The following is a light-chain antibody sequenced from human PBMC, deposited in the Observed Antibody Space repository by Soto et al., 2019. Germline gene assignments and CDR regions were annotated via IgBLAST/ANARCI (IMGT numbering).Light chain of an antibody. Sequence: QPVLAQSPSASASLGASVKLTCTLSSGHITYAIAWHQQHPEKGPRYLMKVDSDGSHSKGDGIPDRFSGSSSGAERYLTISSLQSDDEADYDCQTWGAGIRVFGGGTKLTVL. CDR3: QTWGAGIRV. CDR2: VDSDGSH. CDR1: SGHITYA. J-gene: IGLJ3*02. V-gene: IGLV4-69*02.